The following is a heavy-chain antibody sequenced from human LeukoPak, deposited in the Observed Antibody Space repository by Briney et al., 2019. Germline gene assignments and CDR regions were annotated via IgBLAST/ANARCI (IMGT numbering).Heavy chain of an antibody. V-gene: IGHV3-23*01. Sequence: PGGSLRLSCAAPGFTFSSYAMSWVRQAPGKGLEWVSAISGSGGSTYYADSVKGRFTISRDNSKNTLYLQMNSLRAEDTAVYYCAKDTRRGYSYGYVDYWGQGTLVTVSS. CDR1: GFTFSSYA. J-gene: IGHJ4*02. D-gene: IGHD5-18*01. CDR3: AKDTRRGYSYGYVDY. CDR2: ISGSGGST.